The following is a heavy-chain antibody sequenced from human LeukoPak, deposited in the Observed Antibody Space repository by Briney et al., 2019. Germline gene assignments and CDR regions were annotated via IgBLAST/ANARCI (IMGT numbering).Heavy chain of an antibody. CDR2: ISGSGSNT. J-gene: IGHJ4*02. V-gene: IGHV3-23*01. CDR1: GFTVSTYA. CDR3: AKDSMRYYDSIGYYLDY. Sequence: GGSLRLSCAASGFTVSTYAMSWVRQAPGKGLEWVSVISGSGSNTYYADSVKGRFTISRDNSKNTLYLQVNSLRAEDTAVYYCAKDSMRYYDSIGYYLDYWGQGTLVTVSS. D-gene: IGHD3-22*01.